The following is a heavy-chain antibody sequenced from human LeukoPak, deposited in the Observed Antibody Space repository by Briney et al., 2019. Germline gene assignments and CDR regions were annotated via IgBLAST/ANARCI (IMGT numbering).Heavy chain of an antibody. J-gene: IGHJ4*02. CDR3: ARVQPGYTFDY. Sequence: PGGSLRLSCAAPGFTFSSYAMHWVRQAPGKGLEYVSAISSNGGSTYYANSVKGRFTISRDNSKNTLYLQMGSLRAEDMAVYYCARVQPGYTFDYWGQGTLVTVSS. CDR2: ISSNGGST. CDR1: GFTFSSYA. D-gene: IGHD2-2*02. V-gene: IGHV3-64*01.